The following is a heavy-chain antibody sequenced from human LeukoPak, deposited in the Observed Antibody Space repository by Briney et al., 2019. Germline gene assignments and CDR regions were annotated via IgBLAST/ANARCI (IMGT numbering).Heavy chain of an antibody. CDR2: IAHDETNR. CDR1: GFTFGSYA. V-gene: IGHV3-30*04. D-gene: IGHD2-2*01. Sequence: GGSLRLSCAASGFTFGSYAMPWVRQAPGKGLEWVAVIAHDETNRFYADSVKGRFTISRDNSMNTLYLRMNSLRPEYTAVYFCARDLLPGAPDYFDYWGQGTLVTVSS. J-gene: IGHJ4*02. CDR3: ARDLLPGAPDYFDY.